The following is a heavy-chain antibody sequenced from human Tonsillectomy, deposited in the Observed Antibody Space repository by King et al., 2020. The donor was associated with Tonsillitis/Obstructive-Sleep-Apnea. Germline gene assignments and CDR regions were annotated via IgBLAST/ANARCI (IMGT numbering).Heavy chain of an antibody. V-gene: IGHV3-9*01. CDR2: ISWDSGSI. CDR1: GFTFDDYA. Sequence: VQLVESGGGLVQPGRSLRLSCAASGFTFDDYAMHWVRQAPGKGLEWVSGISWDSGSIGYADSVKGRFTISRDNAKNSLYLQMNSLRAEDTALYYCAKGVALGGNSYLDYGSRGTLATVSS. J-gene: IGHJ4*02. D-gene: IGHD4-23*01. CDR3: AKGVALGGNSYLDY.